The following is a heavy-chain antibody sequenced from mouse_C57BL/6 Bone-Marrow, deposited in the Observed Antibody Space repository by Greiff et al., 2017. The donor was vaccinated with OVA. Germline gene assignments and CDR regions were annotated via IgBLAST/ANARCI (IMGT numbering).Heavy chain of an antibody. V-gene: IGHV1-50*01. Sequence: VKLQQPGAELVKPGASVKLPCKASGYTFTSYWMQWVKQRPGQGLEWIGEIDPSDSYTNYNQKFKGKATLTVDTSSSTAYMQLSSLTSEDSAVYYCAREGLLYYFDYWGQGTTLTVSS. CDR2: IDPSDSYT. CDR3: AREGLLYYFDY. J-gene: IGHJ2*01. CDR1: GYTFTSYW. D-gene: IGHD3-3*01.